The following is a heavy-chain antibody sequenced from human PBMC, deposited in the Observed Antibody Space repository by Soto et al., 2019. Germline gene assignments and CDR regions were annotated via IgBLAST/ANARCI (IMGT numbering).Heavy chain of an antibody. D-gene: IGHD3-3*01. CDR2: TYYRSKWYN. J-gene: IGHJ3*02. CDR3: AARITIFGVVIEAFDI. Sequence: XQTLSLTCVISGDSVSSNSAAWNWIRQSPSRGLEWLGRTYYRSKWYNDYAVSVKSRITINPDTSKNQFSLQLNSVTPEDTAVYYCAARITIFGVVIEAFDICGPGQMVTV. V-gene: IGHV6-1*01. CDR1: GDSVSSNSAA.